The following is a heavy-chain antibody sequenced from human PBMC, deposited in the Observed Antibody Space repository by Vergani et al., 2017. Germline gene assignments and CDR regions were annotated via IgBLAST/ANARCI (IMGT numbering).Heavy chain of an antibody. V-gene: IGHV4-30-2*01. J-gene: IGHJ5*02. CDR3: ARAQQWLGATEWFDP. CDR1: GGSISSGGYS. CDR2: IYHSGST. Sequence: QLQLQESGSGLVKPSQTLSLTCAVSGGSISSGGYSWSWIRQPPGKGLEWIGYIYHSGSTYYNPSLKSRVTISVDTSKNQFSLKLSSVIAADTAVYYCARAQQWLGATEWFDPWGQGILVTVSS. D-gene: IGHD6-19*01.